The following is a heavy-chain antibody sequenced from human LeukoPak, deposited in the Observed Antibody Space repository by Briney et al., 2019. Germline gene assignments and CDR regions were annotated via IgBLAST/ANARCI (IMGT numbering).Heavy chain of an antibody. V-gene: IGHV4-61*02. CDR1: GGSISSGSYY. CDR3: AREGGTDYGDYLRY. D-gene: IGHD4-17*01. Sequence: SETLSLTCTVSGGSISSGSYYWSWIRQPAGKGLEWIGRIYTSGSTNYNPSLKSRVTISVDTSKNQFSLKLSSVTAADTAVYYCAREGGTDYGDYLRYWGQGTLVTVSS. J-gene: IGHJ4*02. CDR2: IYTSGST.